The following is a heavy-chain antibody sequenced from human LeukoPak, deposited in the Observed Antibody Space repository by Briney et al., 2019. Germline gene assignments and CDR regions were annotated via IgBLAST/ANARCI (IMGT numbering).Heavy chain of an antibody. D-gene: IGHD2-2*01. V-gene: IGHV3-72*01. J-gene: IGHJ3*02. CDR2: ARNKANSYTT. CDR3: ARVRYCSSTTCRGAFDI. CDR1: GFSFSDHY. Sequence: GGSLRLSCAASGFSFSDHYMDWVRQAPGKGLEWVGRARNKANSYTTEYAASVKDRFTISRDDSENSLYLQMNSLKTEDTAVYYRARVRYCSSTTCRGAFDIWGQGTMVTVTS.